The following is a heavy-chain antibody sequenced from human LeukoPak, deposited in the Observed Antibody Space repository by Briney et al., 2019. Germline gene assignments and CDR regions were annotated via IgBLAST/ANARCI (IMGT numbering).Heavy chain of an antibody. CDR1: GFTFSSYW. V-gene: IGHV3-7*01. J-gene: IGHJ4*02. CDR2: IKQDGSEK. Sequence: GGSLRLSCAASGFTFSSYWMSWVRQAPGKGLEWVANIKQDGSEKYYVDSVKGRFTISRDNAKNSLYLQMNSLRAEDTAVYYCARVATFLGYCSGGSCSHFDYWGQGTLVTVSS. CDR3: ARVATFLGYCSGGSCSHFDY. D-gene: IGHD2-15*01.